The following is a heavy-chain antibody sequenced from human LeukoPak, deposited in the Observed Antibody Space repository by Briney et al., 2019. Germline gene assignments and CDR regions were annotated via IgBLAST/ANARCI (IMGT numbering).Heavy chain of an antibody. J-gene: IGHJ4*02. CDR3: ARDRGYSGYDFSGLDY. Sequence: SVKVSCKASGGTFSSYAISWVRQAPGQGLEWMGGIIPIFGTANYAQKFQGRVTITTDESTSTAYMELSSLRSEDTAVYYCARDRGYSGYDFSGLDYWGQGTLVTVSS. CDR2: IIPIFGTA. CDR1: GGTFSSYA. V-gene: IGHV1-69*05. D-gene: IGHD5-12*01.